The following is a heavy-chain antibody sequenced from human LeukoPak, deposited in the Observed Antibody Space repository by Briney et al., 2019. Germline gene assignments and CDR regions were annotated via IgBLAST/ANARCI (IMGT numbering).Heavy chain of an antibody. CDR2: INRDGSEK. J-gene: IGHJ4*02. D-gene: IGHD6-13*01. V-gene: IGHV3-7*05. CDR3: AKASAPDPGIAAAGIQDYYFDY. CDR1: GFTLSSYW. Sequence: PGGSLRLSCAASGFTLSSYWMSCVRQAPGKGLEWVANINRDGSEKYYVGSVKGRFTISRDNAKNSLYLQMNSLRAEDTAVYYCAKASAPDPGIAAAGIQDYYFDYWGQGTLVTVSS.